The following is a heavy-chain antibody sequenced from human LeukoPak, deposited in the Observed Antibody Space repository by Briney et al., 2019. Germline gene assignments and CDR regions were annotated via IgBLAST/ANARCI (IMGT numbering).Heavy chain of an antibody. Sequence: SVKVSCKASGGTFSSYAISWVRQAPGQGLEWMGRIIPIFGITNYAQKFQGRVTITADKSTSTAYMELSSLRSEDTAVYYCARDYVAPYYYYGMDVWGQGTTVTVSS. V-gene: IGHV1-69*04. CDR1: GGTFSSYA. CDR2: IIPIFGIT. J-gene: IGHJ6*02. D-gene: IGHD3-16*01. CDR3: ARDYVAPYYYYGMDV.